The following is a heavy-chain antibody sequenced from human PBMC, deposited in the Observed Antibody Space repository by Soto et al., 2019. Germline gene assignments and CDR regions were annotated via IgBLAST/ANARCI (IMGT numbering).Heavy chain of an antibody. V-gene: IGHV1-8*01. D-gene: IGHD3-10*01. CDR3: ARGLLWFGELLSGPYGMDV. Sequence: GASVKVSCKASGYTFTIYDINWVRQATGQGLEWMGWMNPNSGNTGYAQKFQGRVTMTRNTSISTAYMELSSLRSEDTAVYYCARGLLWFGELLSGPYGMDVWGQGTTVTVS. CDR2: MNPNSGNT. CDR1: GYTFTIYD. J-gene: IGHJ6*02.